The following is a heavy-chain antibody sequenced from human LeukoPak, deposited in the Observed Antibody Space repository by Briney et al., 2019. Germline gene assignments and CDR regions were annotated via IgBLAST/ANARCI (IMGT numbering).Heavy chain of an antibody. V-gene: IGHV3-21*01. CDR1: GFTFSSYS. CDR3: ASQEVELPLDY. CDR2: ISGGSSSI. J-gene: IGHJ4*02. Sequence: KPGGSLRLSCAASGFTFSSYSMSWVRQAPGKGLEWVSSISGGSSSIYYADSVKGRFTISRDNAKNSLYLQMNSLRAEDTAVYYCASQEVELPLDYWGQGTLVTVSS. D-gene: IGHD1-26*01.